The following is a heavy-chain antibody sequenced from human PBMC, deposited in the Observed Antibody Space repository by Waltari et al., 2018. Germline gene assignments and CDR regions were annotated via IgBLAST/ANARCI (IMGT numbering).Heavy chain of an antibody. D-gene: IGHD5-12*01. V-gene: IGHV3-15*01. CDR3: TTEFSGGYDAGYWFDP. Sequence: EAHLVESGGGLVKPGGSLRLSCAASGFTFSYAWMSWVRQTPGKGLEWVGRIKSKVDGGTTDHAAPVKGRFTISRDDSKNTVYLQMNSLKIDDTAVYYCTTEFSGGYDAGYWFDPWGQGTLVTVSS. CDR1: GFTFSYAW. CDR2: IKSKVDGGTT. J-gene: IGHJ5*02.